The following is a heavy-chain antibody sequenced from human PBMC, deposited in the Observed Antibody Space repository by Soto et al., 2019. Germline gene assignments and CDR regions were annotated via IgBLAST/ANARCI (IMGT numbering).Heavy chain of an antibody. J-gene: IGHJ6*01. CDR2: INHSGST. D-gene: IGHD5-18*01. CDR3: GRGHWRYSYGLGSSFSYYYYGIDD. V-gene: IGHV4-34*01. Sequence: SETLSLTCAVYGGSFSGYYWSWIRQPPGKGLEWIGEINHSGSTNYNPSLKSRVTISVDTSKNQFSLKLSSVPAADTAVHYCGRGHWRYSYGLGSSFSYYYYGIDDWGQGTTDNVSS. CDR1: GGSFSGYY.